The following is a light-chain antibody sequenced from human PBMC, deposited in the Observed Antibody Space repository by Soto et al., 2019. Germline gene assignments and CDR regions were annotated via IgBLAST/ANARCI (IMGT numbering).Light chain of an antibody. CDR3: QQYHRYST. CDR2: DVS. CDR1: QSISNW. Sequence: DIQMTQSPSTLSASVGDRVTIPCRASQSISNWLAWYQQKPGKAPKLLIYDVSTLDSGVPSRFSGSASGTEFTLTISSLESDDFATYYCQQYHRYSTFGQGTKVDI. J-gene: IGKJ1*01. V-gene: IGKV1-5*01.